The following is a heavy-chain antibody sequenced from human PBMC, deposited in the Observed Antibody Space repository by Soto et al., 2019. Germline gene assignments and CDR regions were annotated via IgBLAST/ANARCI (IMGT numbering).Heavy chain of an antibody. CDR2: ITGSGSSA. V-gene: IGHV3-23*01. CDR3: AKATVTTSYFYGMDV. Sequence: EVQLLESGGGLVQPGGSLRLSCAASGFTFSSFAMNWVRQAPGKGLEWVSAITGSGSSAYFADAVKGRFTISRDNSKKTMYLQMNSLRVEDSGVSFCAKATVTTSYFYGMDVRGQGTTVIVSS. J-gene: IGHJ6*02. CDR1: GFTFSSFA. D-gene: IGHD4-4*01.